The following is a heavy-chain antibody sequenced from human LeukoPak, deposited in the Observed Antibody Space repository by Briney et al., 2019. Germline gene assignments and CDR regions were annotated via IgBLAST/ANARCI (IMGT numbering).Heavy chain of an antibody. CDR3: AKVKYYYDSSGYFSRTHTYYFDY. J-gene: IGHJ4*02. CDR1: GFTFSSYA. D-gene: IGHD3-22*01. V-gene: IGHV3-23*01. Sequence: PGGTLRLTCAASGFTFSSYAMSWVRPAPGKGLEWVSAISGSGGSTYYADSVKGRFTISRDNSKNTLYLQMNSLRAEDTAVYYCAKVKYYYDSSGYFSRTHTYYFDYWGQGTLVTVSS. CDR2: ISGSGGST.